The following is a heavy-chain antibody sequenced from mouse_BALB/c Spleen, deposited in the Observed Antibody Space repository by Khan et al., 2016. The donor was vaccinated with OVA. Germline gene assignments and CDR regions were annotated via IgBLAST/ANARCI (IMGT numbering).Heavy chain of an antibody. CDR2: ISDGRNTI. D-gene: IGHD2-2*01. V-gene: IGHV5-17*02. CDR1: GFTFSGFG. Sequence: EVQLVESGGGLVQTGGSRKLSCAASGFTFSGFGMHWVRQPPEKGLEWVAYISDGRNTIYYAESVKGRFSISRDTPQNPLFLQMTSLSAEDTAMYYCARTGYDYFDYWGQGTTLTVSS. J-gene: IGHJ2*01. CDR3: ARTGYDYFDY.